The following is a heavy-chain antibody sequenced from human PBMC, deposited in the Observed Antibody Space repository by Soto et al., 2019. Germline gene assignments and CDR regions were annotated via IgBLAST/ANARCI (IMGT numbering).Heavy chain of an antibody. CDR2: IYYSGST. J-gene: IGHJ4*02. V-gene: IGHV4-61*01. Sequence: SETLSLTCSVSGGSVSSGSHYWSWIRQPPGKGLEWIAYIYYSGSTNYNPSLKSRVTTSSDTSKNQFSLKLDSVTAADTAVYYCARASARGLNRTFDYWGQGTLVT. CDR1: GGSVSSGSHY. CDR3: ARASARGLNRTFDY. D-gene: IGHD6-25*01.